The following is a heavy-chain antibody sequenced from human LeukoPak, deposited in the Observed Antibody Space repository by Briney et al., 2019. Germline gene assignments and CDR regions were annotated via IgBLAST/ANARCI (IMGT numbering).Heavy chain of an antibody. D-gene: IGHD3-16*02. J-gene: IGHJ3*02. V-gene: IGHV5-51*01. Sequence: GESQKISCKGSGYRFTSYWIGWGRQMPRKGLEWRGIISPGDCDTRYSPSLQGQVTISADKSINTAYLQWNSLKASDTAMYYCARPGDYANDYFWGNYRYPSGFDMWGQGTMVTVSS. CDR2: ISPGDCDT. CDR1: GYRFTSYW. CDR3: ARPGDYANDYFWGNYRYPSGFDM.